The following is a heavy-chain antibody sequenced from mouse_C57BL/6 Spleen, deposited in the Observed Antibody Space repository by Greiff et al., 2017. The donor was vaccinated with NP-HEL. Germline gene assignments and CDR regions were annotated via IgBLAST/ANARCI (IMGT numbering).Heavy chain of an antibody. Sequence: VQLQQPGAELVMPGASVKLSCKASGYTFTSYWMHWVKQRPGQGLEWIGEIDPSDSYTNYNQKFKGKSTLTVDKSSSTAYMQLSSLTSEDSAVYYCARITTGAWFAYWGQGTLVTVSA. CDR1: GYTFTSYW. CDR2: IDPSDSYT. CDR3: ARITTGAWFAY. D-gene: IGHD1-1*01. V-gene: IGHV1-69*01. J-gene: IGHJ3*01.